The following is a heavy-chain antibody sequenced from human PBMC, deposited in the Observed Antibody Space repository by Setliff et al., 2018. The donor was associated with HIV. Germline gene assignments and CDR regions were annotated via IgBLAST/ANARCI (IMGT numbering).Heavy chain of an antibody. CDR1: GGSFSDYY. CDR3: ARVNAVRGVSWSNWFDP. CDR2: IKHSGST. Sequence: PSETLSLTCAVHGGSFSDYYWTWIRQPPGKGLEWIGEIKHSGSTNYNPSLKMRVTISVDTAKNQFSLKLRTVTAADTAVYYCARVNAVRGVSWSNWFDPWGQGTLVTVSS. J-gene: IGHJ5*02. D-gene: IGHD3-10*01. V-gene: IGHV4-34*01.